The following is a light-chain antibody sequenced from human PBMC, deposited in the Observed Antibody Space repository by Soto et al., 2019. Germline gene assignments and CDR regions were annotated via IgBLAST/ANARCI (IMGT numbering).Light chain of an antibody. V-gene: IGLV2-11*01. J-gene: IGLJ1*01. Sequence: QSALTQPRSVSGSPGQSVTVSCTGTSSDVGGYNYVSWYQQHPGKAPKVMIYDVSERPSGVPDRFSGSKSGNTASLTISGLKAEDEADYYCCSYAGSARYVFGTGTKVTVL. CDR1: SSDVGGYNY. CDR2: DVS. CDR3: CSYAGSARYV.